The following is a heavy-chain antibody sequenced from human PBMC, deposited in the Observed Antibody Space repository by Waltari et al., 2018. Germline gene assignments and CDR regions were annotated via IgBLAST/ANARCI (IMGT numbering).Heavy chain of an antibody. J-gene: IGHJ5*02. D-gene: IGHD2-2*01. CDR2: ISGKNGNT. CDR3: ARIPSTYCSTRLGSTNCYLRFDP. V-gene: IGHV1-18*01. CDR1: GYTFINYG. Sequence: QVQLVQSGPEVKKPGASVKVSCKASGYTFINYGIGWVRQAPGQGLEWMGWISGKNGNTNYAQNVQGRITMTTDTSTSTAYMELRSLRLDDTAVYYCARIPSTYCSTRLGSTNCYLRFDPWGQGTLVTVSS.